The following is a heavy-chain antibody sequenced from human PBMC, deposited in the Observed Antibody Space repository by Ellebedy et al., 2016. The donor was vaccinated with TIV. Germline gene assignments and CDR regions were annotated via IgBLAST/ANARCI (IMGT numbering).Heavy chain of an antibody. V-gene: IGHV3-74*01. CDR1: GFTFSRHW. J-gene: IGHJ3*02. Sequence: GESLKISCAASGFTFSRHWMHWVRQAPGKGLVWVSRINSDGSSTSYADSVKGRFTISRDNAKNTLYLQVNSLRAEDTAVYYCAKTQRIGYCSGGNCHDAFDIWGQGTMVTVSS. CDR3: AKTQRIGYCSGGNCHDAFDI. CDR2: INSDGSST. D-gene: IGHD2-15*01.